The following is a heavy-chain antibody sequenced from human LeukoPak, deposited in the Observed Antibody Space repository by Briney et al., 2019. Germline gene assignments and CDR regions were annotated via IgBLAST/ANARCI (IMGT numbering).Heavy chain of an antibody. V-gene: IGHV4-39*01. CDR2: ISSGGST. CDR3: ARPTSGWWGFDY. Sequence: SGTLSLTCTVSGGSISSSSYYWGWIRQPPGKGLEWIGSISSGGSTNYNPSLKSRVSISVDTSKNQFSLTLSSVTAADTAVYYCARPTSGWWGFDYWGQGTLVTVSS. CDR1: GGSISSSSYY. D-gene: IGHD6-19*01. J-gene: IGHJ4*02.